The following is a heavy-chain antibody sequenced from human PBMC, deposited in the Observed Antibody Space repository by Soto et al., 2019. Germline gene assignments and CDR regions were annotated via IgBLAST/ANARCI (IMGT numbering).Heavy chain of an antibody. V-gene: IGHV1-69*02. CDR3: ARVGGNVDYYSYYMDV. J-gene: IGHJ6*03. Sequence: SVKVSCKASGGTFSSYTISWVRQAPGQGLEWMGRIIPILGIANYAQKFQGRVTITADKSTSTAYMELSSLRSEDTAVYYCARVGGNVDYYSYYMDVWGKGTTVTVSS. CDR1: GGTFSSYT. D-gene: IGHD3-16*01. CDR2: IIPILGIA.